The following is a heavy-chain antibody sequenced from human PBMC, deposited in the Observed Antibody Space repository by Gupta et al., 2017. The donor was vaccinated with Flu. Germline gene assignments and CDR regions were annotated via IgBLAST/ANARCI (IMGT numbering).Heavy chain of an antibody. V-gene: IGHV4-59*01. D-gene: IGHD5-12*01. CDR2: IYYSGTT. CDR3: ARGPDSGFDGFDY. Sequence: QVQLQESSPGLVKPSETLSVICSVSGGSICSNYWIWIRQPPGKGLEWIGYIYYSGTTRYSSSLKGRVTISVDRSKNQFSLKLRSLTAADTAVYYCARGPDSGFDGFDYWGQGNLVTVSS. J-gene: IGHJ4*02. CDR1: GGSICSNY.